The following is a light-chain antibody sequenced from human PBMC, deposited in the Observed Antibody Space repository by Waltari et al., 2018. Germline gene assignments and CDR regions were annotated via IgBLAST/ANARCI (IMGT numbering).Light chain of an antibody. CDR3: QLYGSSPLFT. J-gene: IGKJ3*01. V-gene: IGKV3-20*01. CDR2: SAS. CDR1: QPISSTY. Sequence: DIVLTQSPDTLSLSPGETATLSCRTSQPISSTYLAWYQQKPGQAPRLLIHSASRRATAIPDMFSGSGSATDVTLTVSRLEPDDFAVYYCQLYGSSPLFTFGPGTKVEIK.